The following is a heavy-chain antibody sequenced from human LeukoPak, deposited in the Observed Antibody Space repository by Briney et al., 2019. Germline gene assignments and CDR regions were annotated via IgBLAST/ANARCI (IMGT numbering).Heavy chain of an antibody. CDR2: INTNTGNP. D-gene: IGHD6-6*01. J-gene: IGHJ5*02. V-gene: IGHV7-4-1*02. Sequence: GASVKVSCKASGYTFTSYAMNWVRRAPGQGLEWMGWINTNTGNPTYAQGFTGRFVFSLDTSVSTAYLQISSLKAEDTAVYYCARWLTYSSSSFRVRWFDPWGQGTLVTVSS. CDR3: ARWLTYSSSSFRVRWFDP. CDR1: GYTFTSYA.